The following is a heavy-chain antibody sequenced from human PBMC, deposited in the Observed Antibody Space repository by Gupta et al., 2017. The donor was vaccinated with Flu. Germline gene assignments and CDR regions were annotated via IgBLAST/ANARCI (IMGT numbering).Heavy chain of an antibody. J-gene: IGHJ5*02. CDR1: AFNFRDSV. CDR2: IRGKHDTYAT. D-gene: IGHD2-2*01. V-gene: IGHV3-73*02. CDR3: TRRPGGYCSGSRCPTFDP. Sequence: EMQLVECGGSSVQTGGSLRLSFAASAFNFRDSVRHCVRHSPGKGLAWIGLIRGKHDTYATTYATSMKGRFTISRDDSQNTTYLQMNSLKGEDTVVYYCTRRPGGYCSGSRCPTFDPWGQGTRVTVSS.